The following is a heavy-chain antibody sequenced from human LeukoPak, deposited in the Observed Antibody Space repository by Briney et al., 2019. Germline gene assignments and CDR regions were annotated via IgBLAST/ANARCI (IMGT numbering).Heavy chain of an antibody. CDR3: AKRGDHCSGGGCYLDY. CDR2: ISRSGDNT. CDR1: RFSFSTYA. D-gene: IGHD6-19*01. J-gene: IGHJ4*02. Sequence: GGSLRLSCAASRFSFSTYAMNWVRQAPGRGLEWVSNISRSGDNTFHADSVRGRFTISRDNSKSTLYLQMNSLRAEDTAVYFCAKRGDHCSGGGCYLDYWGQGTIVTVSS. V-gene: IGHV3-23*01.